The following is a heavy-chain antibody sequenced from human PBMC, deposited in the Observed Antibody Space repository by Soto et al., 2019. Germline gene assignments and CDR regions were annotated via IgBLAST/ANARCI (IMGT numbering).Heavy chain of an antibody. CDR1: GGSISRGGSY. CDR3: ARDSPYYYGMDV. CDR2: INYSGST. J-gene: IGHJ6*02. V-gene: IGHV4-31*03. Sequence: QVQLQEAGPGLVTPSQTLSLTCTVSGGSISRGGSYWSWIHQQQGKGLEWIGYINYSGSTYYNPSLKTRVTISVDTSKNQFSLKLGSVTAADTAVYYCARDSPYYYGMDVWGQGTTVTVSS.